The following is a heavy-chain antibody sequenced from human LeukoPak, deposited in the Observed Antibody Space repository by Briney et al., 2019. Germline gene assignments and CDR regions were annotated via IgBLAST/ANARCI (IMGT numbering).Heavy chain of an antibody. CDR2: INPNSGGT. J-gene: IGHJ4*02. D-gene: IGHD3-22*01. Sequence: APVKVSCKAYGYTFTGYYMHWVRQAPGQGLEWMGWINPNSGGTNYAQKFQGRVTMTRDTSISTAYMELSRLRSDDTAVYYCASSGVAYYDSSGYSAPHLTWGAYFDYWGQGTLVTVSS. V-gene: IGHV1-2*02. CDR3: ASSGVAYYDSSGYSAPHLTWGAYFDY. CDR1: GYTFTGYY.